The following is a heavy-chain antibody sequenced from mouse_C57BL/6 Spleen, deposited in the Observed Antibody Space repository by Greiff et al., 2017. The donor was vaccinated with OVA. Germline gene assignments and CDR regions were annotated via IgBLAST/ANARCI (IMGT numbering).Heavy chain of an antibody. V-gene: IGHV1-26*01. D-gene: IGHD3-2*02. CDR2: INPNNGGT. CDR1: GYTFTDYY. CDR3: ARTQLRLYYAMDD. J-gene: IGHJ4*01. Sequence: VQLQQSGPELVKPGASVKISCKASGYTFTDYYMNWVKQSHGKSLEWIGDINPNNGGTSYNQKFKGKATLTVDKSSSTAYMELRSLTSEDSAVYYCARTQLRLYYAMDDWGQGTSVTVSS.